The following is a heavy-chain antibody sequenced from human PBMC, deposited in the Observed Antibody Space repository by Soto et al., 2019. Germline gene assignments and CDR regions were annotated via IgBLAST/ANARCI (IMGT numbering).Heavy chain of an antibody. V-gene: IGHV4-61*01. Sequence: SETLSLTCTVSGGSVSSGNYYWSWIRQPPGKGLEWIGYFYYTGSINYNPSLKSRVTISIDASQNQFSLRLSSVTAADTAVYYCARSMFYSDGSNYSPFDYWGQGTLVTVSS. CDR2: FYYTGSI. D-gene: IGHD3-22*01. CDR3: ARSMFYSDGSNYSPFDY. CDR1: GGSVSSGNYY. J-gene: IGHJ4*02.